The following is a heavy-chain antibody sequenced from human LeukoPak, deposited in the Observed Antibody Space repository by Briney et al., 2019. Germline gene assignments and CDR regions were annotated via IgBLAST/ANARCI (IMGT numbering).Heavy chain of an antibody. CDR1: GYTLTELS. CDR2: FDPEDGET. Sequence: GASVKVSCKVSGYTLTELSMHWVRQAPGKGLEWMGGFDPEDGETIYAQKFQGRVTMTEDTSTDTAYMELSSLRSEDTAVYYCATHHMVVRGVPSCFWGQGTLVTVSS. D-gene: IGHD3-10*01. V-gene: IGHV1-24*01. CDR3: ATHHMVVRGVPSCF. J-gene: IGHJ4*02.